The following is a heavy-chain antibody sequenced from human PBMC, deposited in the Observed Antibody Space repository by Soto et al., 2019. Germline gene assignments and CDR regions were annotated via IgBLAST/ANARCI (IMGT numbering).Heavy chain of an antibody. Sequence: GGSLRLSCAASGFTFSSYAMHWVRQAPGKGLEWVAVTSKDGSNKYYADSVKGRFTISRDNSKNTLYLQMNSLRAEDTAMYYCARDRVTEAGTLDCWGQGTLVTVSS. CDR3: ARDRVTEAGTLDC. D-gene: IGHD6-13*01. J-gene: IGHJ4*02. CDR1: GFTFSSYA. CDR2: TSKDGSNK. V-gene: IGHV3-30-3*01.